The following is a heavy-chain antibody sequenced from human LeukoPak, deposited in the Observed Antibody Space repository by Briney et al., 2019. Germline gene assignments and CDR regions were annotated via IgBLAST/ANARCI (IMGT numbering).Heavy chain of an antibody. CDR3: ARDEEKAAGSL. Sequence: ASVKVSCKPSGGTFGSSAISWVRQAPGQRLEWVGGIIPLFGAPLYAQKFQGRVTVTADERTSTVYMDLSSLRSDDTAVYYCARDEEKAAGSLWGQGTPVIVSS. CDR1: GGTFGSSA. CDR2: IIPLFGAP. V-gene: IGHV1-69*01. J-gene: IGHJ4*02. D-gene: IGHD6-13*01.